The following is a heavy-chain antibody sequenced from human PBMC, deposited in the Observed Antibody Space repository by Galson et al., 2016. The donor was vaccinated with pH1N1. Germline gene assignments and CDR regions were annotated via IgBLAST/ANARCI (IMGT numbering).Heavy chain of an antibody. Sequence: PALVKPTQTLTLTCTFSGFSLSTSGMCVSWIRQPPGKALEWLALIDWDDDKYYSTSLKTRLTISKDTSKNQVVLTMTNMDPVDTATYYSARILYGDYAGYFGYWGQGTLVTVSS. CDR1: GFSLSTSGMC. V-gene: IGHV2-70*01. CDR2: IDWDDDK. CDR3: ARILYGDYAGYFGY. D-gene: IGHD4-17*01. J-gene: IGHJ4*02.